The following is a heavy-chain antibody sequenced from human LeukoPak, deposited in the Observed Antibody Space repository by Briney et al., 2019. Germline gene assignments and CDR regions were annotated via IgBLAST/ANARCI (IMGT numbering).Heavy chain of an antibody. CDR1: GYTFTSYD. CDR3: ARVSCSGGSCYQGY. CDR2: MNPNSGNT. Sequence: GSVEVSCKASGYTFTSYDINGVGQATGQGLEWMGWMNPNSGNTGYAQKFQGRVTMTRNTSISTAYMELGRLRTEETVVYYCARVSCSGGSCYQGYWGEGSLVTVSS. D-gene: IGHD2-15*01. J-gene: IGHJ4*02. V-gene: IGHV1-8*01.